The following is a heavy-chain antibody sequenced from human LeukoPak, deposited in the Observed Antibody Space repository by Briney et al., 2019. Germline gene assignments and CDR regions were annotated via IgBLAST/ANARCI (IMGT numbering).Heavy chain of an antibody. CDR1: GGSISSGGYY. V-gene: IGHV4-31*03. Sequence: SETLSLTCTVSGGSISSGGYYWSWIRQHPGKGLEWIGYIYYSGSTYYNPSLKSRVTISVDTSKNQFSLKLSSVTAADTAVYYCARGPTSGSYYGVFDYWGQGTLVTVSS. J-gene: IGHJ4*02. CDR3: ARGPTSGSYYGVFDY. CDR2: IYYSGST. D-gene: IGHD1-26*01.